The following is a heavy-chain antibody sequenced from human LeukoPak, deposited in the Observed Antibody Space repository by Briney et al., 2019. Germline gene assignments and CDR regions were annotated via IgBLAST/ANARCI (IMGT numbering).Heavy chain of an antibody. CDR2: IIPIFGTA. V-gene: IGHV1-69*05. CDR1: GGTFSSYA. CDR3: AREIVGATGGYFDY. D-gene: IGHD1-26*01. Sequence: SVKVSCKASGGTFSSYAISWVRQAPGQGLEWMGRIIPIFGTANYAQKFQGRVTITTDESTSTAYMELSSLRSEGTAVYYCAREIVGATGGYFDYWGQGTLVTVSS. J-gene: IGHJ4*02.